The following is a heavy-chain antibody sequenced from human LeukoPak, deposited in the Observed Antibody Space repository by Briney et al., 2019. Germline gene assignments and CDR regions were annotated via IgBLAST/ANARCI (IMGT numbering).Heavy chain of an antibody. V-gene: IGHV2-70*11. CDR1: GYSLSTSGMC. Sequence: SGPALVKPTQTLTLTCTFSGYSLSTSGMCVSWIRQPPGKALEWLARIDWDDDKYYSTSLKTRLTISKDTSKNQVVLTMTNMDPVDTATYYCARITAARLYAFGIWGQGTMVTVSS. J-gene: IGHJ3*02. CDR2: IDWDDDK. CDR3: ARITAARLYAFGI. D-gene: IGHD6-6*01.